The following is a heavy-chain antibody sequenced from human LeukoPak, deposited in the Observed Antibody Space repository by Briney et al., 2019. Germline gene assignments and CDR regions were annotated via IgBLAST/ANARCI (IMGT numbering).Heavy chain of an antibody. J-gene: IGHJ4*02. CDR1: GYTLTELS. CDR3: ATDCSSTSCSPWGY. V-gene: IGHV1-24*01. Sequence: ASVKVSCKVSGYTLTELSMHWVRQAPGKGLEWMGGFDPEDGETIYAQKFQGRVTMTEDTSTDTAYMELSSLRSEDTAVYYCATDCSSTSCSPWGYWGQGTLVTVSS. CDR2: FDPEDGET. D-gene: IGHD2-2*01.